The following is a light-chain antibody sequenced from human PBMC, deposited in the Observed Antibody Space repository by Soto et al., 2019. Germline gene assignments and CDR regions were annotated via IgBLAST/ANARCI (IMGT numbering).Light chain of an antibody. V-gene: IGLV2-23*01. Sequence: QSVLTQPASVSGSPGQSITISCTGTSSDVGSYNLVSWYQQHPGKAPKLMIYEGSKRPSGVSNRFSGSKSGNTASLTISGLQAEDEADYYCCSYAGSSNWVFGGGTKL. CDR3: CSYAGSSNWV. J-gene: IGLJ3*02. CDR2: EGS. CDR1: SSDVGSYNL.